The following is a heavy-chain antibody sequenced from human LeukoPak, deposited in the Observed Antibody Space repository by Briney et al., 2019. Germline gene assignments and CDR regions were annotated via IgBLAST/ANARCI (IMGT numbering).Heavy chain of an antibody. CDR1: GFAFSSYS. J-gene: IGHJ6*03. V-gene: IGHV3-30-3*01. Sequence: PGRSLTLSCAASGFAFSSYSMHWVRQAPGKGLEWVAVISYDGSNKYYADSVKGRFTISRDNSKNTLYLQMNSLRAEDTAVYYCARAVAAAADYYYYYMDVWGKGTTVTVSS. CDR2: ISYDGSNK. D-gene: IGHD6-13*01. CDR3: ARAVAAAADYYYYYMDV.